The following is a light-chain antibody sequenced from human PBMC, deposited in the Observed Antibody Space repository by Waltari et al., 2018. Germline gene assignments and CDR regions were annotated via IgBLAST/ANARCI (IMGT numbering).Light chain of an antibody. CDR1: QSISKW. J-gene: IGKJ4*01. Sequence: DIQMTQSPSTLSASVGDRVIFSCRASQSISKWLAWYQQKPGKAQKLLIYKASTLESGVPSRFSGSGSGTEFTLTISSLQPEDFATYYCQQYNSYSLLSFAGGTKVEIK. CDR2: KAS. V-gene: IGKV1-5*03. CDR3: QQYNSYSLLS.